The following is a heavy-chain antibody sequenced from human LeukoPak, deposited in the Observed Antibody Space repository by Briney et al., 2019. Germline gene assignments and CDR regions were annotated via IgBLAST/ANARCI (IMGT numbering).Heavy chain of an antibody. Sequence: ASVKVSCKASGYTFTSYDINWVRQATGQGLEWMGWMNPNSGNTGYAQKFQGRVTMTRNTSISTAYMELSRLRSDDTAVYYCAREGGVVVVPADPLGYWGQGTLVTVSP. CDR1: GYTFTSYD. CDR3: AREGGVVVVPADPLGY. J-gene: IGHJ4*02. D-gene: IGHD2-2*01. CDR2: MNPNSGNT. V-gene: IGHV1-8*01.